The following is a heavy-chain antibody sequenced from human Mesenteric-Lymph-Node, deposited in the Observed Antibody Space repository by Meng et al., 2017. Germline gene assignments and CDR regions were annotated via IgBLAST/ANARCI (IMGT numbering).Heavy chain of an antibody. D-gene: IGHD3-10*01. J-gene: IGHJ3*02. CDR2: ISWNSGSI. CDR1: GFTFDDYA. CDR3: ARDGSMVRGVDDAFDI. Sequence: SLKISCAASGFTFDDYAMHWVRQAPGKGLEWVSGISWNSGSIGYADSVKGRFTISRYNSKNTLYLQMNSLRAEDTAVYYCARDGSMVRGVDDAFDIWGQGTMVTVSS. V-gene: IGHV3-9*01.